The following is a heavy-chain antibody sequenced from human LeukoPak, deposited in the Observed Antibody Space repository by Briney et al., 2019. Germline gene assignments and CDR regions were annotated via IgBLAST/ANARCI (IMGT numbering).Heavy chain of an antibody. Sequence: GGSLRLSCAASEFILSDYYMSWIRQAPGKGLEWVSYISNSGSSTNYADSVKGRFTISRDNAKNSLYLEMYSLRAEDTALYYCARDVNHHFDYWGQGTLVTVSS. CDR3: ARDVNHHFDY. J-gene: IGHJ4*02. D-gene: IGHD1-14*01. CDR2: ISNSGSST. CDR1: EFILSDYY. V-gene: IGHV3-11*05.